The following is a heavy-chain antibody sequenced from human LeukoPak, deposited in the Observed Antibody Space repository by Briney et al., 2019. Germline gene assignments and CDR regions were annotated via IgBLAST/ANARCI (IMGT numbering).Heavy chain of an antibody. D-gene: IGHD3-22*01. V-gene: IGHV4-59*01. Sequence: SETLSLTCTVSGGSISSYYWSWIRQPPGKGLEWIGYIYYSGSTNYNPSLKSRVTMSVDTSKNQVSLKVNSVTAADTAVYFCARQPPDTASFDYWGQGTLVTVSS. J-gene: IGHJ4*02. CDR2: IYYSGST. CDR1: GGSISSYY. CDR3: ARQPPDTASFDY.